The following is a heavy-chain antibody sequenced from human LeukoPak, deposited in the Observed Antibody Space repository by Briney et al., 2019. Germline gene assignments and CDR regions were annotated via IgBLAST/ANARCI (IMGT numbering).Heavy chain of an antibody. CDR2: IYYSGST. CDR3: ARGCSSTSCYTRDAFDI. CDR1: GGSFSGYY. Sequence: PSETLSLTCAVYGGSFSGYYWSWIRQPPGKDLEWIGYIYYSGSTYYNPSLKSRVTISVDTSKNQFSLKLSSVTAADTAVYYCARGCSSTSCYTRDAFDIWGQGTMVTVSS. V-gene: IGHV4-30-4*08. J-gene: IGHJ3*02. D-gene: IGHD2-2*02.